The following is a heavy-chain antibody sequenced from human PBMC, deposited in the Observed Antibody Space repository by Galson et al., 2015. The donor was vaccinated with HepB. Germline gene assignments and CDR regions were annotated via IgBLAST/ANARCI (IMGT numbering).Heavy chain of an antibody. D-gene: IGHD6-19*01. J-gene: IGHJ3*02. CDR2: INPNSGGT. CDR1: GYTFTSYY. V-gene: IGHV1-2*04. Sequence: SVKVSCKASGYTFTSYYMHWVRQAPGQGLEWMGWINPNSGGTNYAQKFQGWVTMTRDTSISTAYMELSRLRSDDTAVYYCARVQYSSGFPDAFDIWGQGTMVTVSS. CDR3: ARVQYSSGFPDAFDI.